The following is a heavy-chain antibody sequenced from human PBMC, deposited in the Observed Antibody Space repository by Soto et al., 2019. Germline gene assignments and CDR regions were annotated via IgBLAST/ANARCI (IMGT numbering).Heavy chain of an antibody. CDR3: ARTGYSSSWYVGKGLAYYFDY. J-gene: IGHJ4*02. CDR1: GGSISSYY. D-gene: IGHD6-13*01. V-gene: IGHV4-59*08. Sequence: SETLSLTCTVSGGSISSYYWSWIRQPPGKGLEWIGYIYYSGSTNYNPSLKSRVTISVDTSKNQFSLKLSSVTAADTAVYYCARTGYSSSWYVGKGLAYYFDYWGQGTLVTVSS. CDR2: IYYSGST.